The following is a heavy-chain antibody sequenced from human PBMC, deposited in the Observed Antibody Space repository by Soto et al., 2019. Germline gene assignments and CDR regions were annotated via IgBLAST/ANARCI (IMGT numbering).Heavy chain of an antibody. CDR3: ARDWTQAYCGGDCYLRAFDI. V-gene: IGHV1-18*01. J-gene: IGHJ3*02. CDR2: ISAYNGNT. Sequence: QVQLVQSGAEVKKPGASVKVSCKASGYTFTSYGISWVRQAPGQGLEWMGWISAYNGNTNYAQKLQGRVTMTTDTSTSTAYMELRSLRSDDTAVYYCARDWTQAYCGGDCYLRAFDIWGQRTMVTVSS. D-gene: IGHD2-21*02. CDR1: GYTFTSYG.